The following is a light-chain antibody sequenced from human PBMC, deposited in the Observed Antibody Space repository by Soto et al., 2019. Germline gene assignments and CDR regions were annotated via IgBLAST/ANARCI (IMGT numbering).Light chain of an antibody. CDR1: QTISSSY. V-gene: IGKV3-20*01. CDR3: KQYGGSTPYP. J-gene: IGKJ2*01. Sequence: VLTQSPGTLSLSPGERATISCRASQTISSSYLAWYQHKPGQAPRLLIDGASSRATGIPHRCSGSGSGADFTLTISRLEHEDCGVYYCKQYGGSTPYPFCQGTRLAIK. CDR2: GAS.